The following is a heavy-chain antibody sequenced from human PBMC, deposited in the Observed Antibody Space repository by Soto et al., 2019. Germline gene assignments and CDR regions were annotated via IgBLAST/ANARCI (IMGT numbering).Heavy chain of an antibody. J-gene: IGHJ2*01. CDR1: GVSSISGCCD. Sequence: TXALTCTVSGVSSISGCCDLSWIRQHPGKGLEWIGYIYYSGITYYNPSLKSRVTISLDTSKSHFSLRLSSVTAADTAVYYCERDHSVVARRYYYFDLWGSGTLVNVSS. V-gene: IGHV4-31*03. CDR2: IYYSGIT. CDR3: ERDHSVVARRYYYFDL. D-gene: IGHD1-26*01.